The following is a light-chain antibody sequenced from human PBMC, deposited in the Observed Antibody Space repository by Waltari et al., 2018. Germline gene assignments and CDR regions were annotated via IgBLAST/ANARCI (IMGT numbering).Light chain of an antibody. V-gene: IGKV3-11*01. CDR2: DAS. CDR1: QSVSSY. Sequence: EIVLTQSPATLSLSPGERATLSCRASQSVSSYLAWYQQQPGQAPRLLIYDASNRATGIPARFSCSGSGTDFTLTISSLEPEDFAVYYCQQRSNWSWTFGQGTKVEIK. CDR3: QQRSNWSWT. J-gene: IGKJ1*01.